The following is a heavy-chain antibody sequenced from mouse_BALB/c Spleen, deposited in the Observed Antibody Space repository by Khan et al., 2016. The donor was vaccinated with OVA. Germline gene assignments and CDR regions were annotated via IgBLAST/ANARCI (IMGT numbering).Heavy chain of an antibody. CDR1: GFTFSAYG. V-gene: IGHV5-6*01. Sequence: EVQLQESGGDLVRPGGSLKLSCAASGFTFSAYGMSWVRQCPDKRLEWVATINSDGYYIYYTDSLKGRFIISRDNAKNTLYLQMRSLRSEDTAMYYCASHVSGSFAYWGQGTLVTVSA. D-gene: IGHD1-3*01. J-gene: IGHJ3*01. CDR3: ASHVSGSFAY. CDR2: INSDGYYI.